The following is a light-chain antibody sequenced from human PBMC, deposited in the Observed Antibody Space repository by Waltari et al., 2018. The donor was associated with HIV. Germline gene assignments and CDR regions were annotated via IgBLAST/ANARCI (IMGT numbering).Light chain of an antibody. CDR1: ALPRTY. CDR3: YSTDSSGHQRV. Sequence: SYELTQPPSVSVSPGQTARIASSGDALPRTYAYWYQQKSGHAPVRVIYEGNKRPSGIPERFSGSSSGTVATLTISGAQEEDEGDYYCYSTDSSGHQRVFGGGTKLTVL. J-gene: IGLJ3*02. CDR2: EGN. V-gene: IGLV3-10*01.